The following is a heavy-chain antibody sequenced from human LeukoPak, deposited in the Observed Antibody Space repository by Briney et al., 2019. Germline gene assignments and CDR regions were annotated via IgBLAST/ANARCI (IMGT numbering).Heavy chain of an antibody. CDR3: ARAPMSPEDFDY. V-gene: IGHV4-31*03. Sequence: SQTLSLTCTVSGGSISIGGYYWSWIRQHPGKGPEWIGYIYYSGSTYYNPSLKSRVTISVDTSKNQFSLKLSSVTAADTAVYYCARAPMSPEDFDYWGQGTLVTVSS. CDR1: GGSISIGGYY. CDR2: IYYSGST. J-gene: IGHJ4*02.